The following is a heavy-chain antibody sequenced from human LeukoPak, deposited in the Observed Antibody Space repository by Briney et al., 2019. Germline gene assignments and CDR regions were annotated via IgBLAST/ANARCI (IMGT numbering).Heavy chain of an antibody. Sequence: ASVNVSCKASGYTFTGYYMHWVRQAPGQGLEWMGWINPNSGGTNYAQKFQGRVTMTRDTSISTAYMELSRLRSDDTAVYYCARGLNFYSSSSHFDYWGQGTLVTVSS. V-gene: IGHV1-2*02. CDR3: ARGLNFYSSSSHFDY. J-gene: IGHJ4*02. CDR2: INPNSGGT. CDR1: GYTFTGYY. D-gene: IGHD6-6*01.